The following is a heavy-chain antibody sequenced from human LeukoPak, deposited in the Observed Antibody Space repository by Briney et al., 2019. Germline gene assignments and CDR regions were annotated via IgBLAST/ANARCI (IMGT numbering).Heavy chain of an antibody. CDR2: IYPGDSDT. J-gene: IGHJ6*02. Sequence: GESLKISCKGSGYSFTSYWIGWVRQMPGKGLEWMGIIYPGDSDTRYSPSFQGQVTISADKSISTAYLQWSSLKASDTAMYYCASLRTCYYDSSGYYADVLLRAATVTHSS. CDR1: GYSFTSYW. D-gene: IGHD3-22*01. V-gene: IGHV5-51*01. CDR3: ASLRTCYYDSSGYYADV.